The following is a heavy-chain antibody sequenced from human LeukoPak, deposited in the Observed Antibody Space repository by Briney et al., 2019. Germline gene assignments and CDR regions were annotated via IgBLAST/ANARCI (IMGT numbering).Heavy chain of an antibody. D-gene: IGHD1-1*01. CDR3: VRPMTTTRNFEH. V-gene: IGHV3-30*03. CDR1: GFTFSSQP. J-gene: IGHJ4*02. Sequence: GRSLRLSCAASGFTFSSQPMHWVRQTPGKGLEWVALISFDGKSKFYGDSVIGRFTISRDNTKNTLFLQMNSLRAEDMGVYYCVRPMTTTRNFEHWGQGTLVIVSS. CDR2: ISFDGKSK.